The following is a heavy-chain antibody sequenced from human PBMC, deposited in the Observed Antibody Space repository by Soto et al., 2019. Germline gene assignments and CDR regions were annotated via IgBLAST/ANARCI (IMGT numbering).Heavy chain of an antibody. V-gene: IGHV1-2*02. CDR3: ARDLRARGSIAAAAGY. D-gene: IGHD6-13*01. J-gene: IGHJ4*02. Sequence: ASVKVSCKASGYTFTGYYMHWVRQAPGQGLEWMGWINPNSGGTNYAQKFQGRVTMTRDTSISTAYMELSRLRSDDTAVYYCARDLRARGSIAAAAGYWGQGTLVTVSS. CDR1: GYTFTGYY. CDR2: INPNSGGT.